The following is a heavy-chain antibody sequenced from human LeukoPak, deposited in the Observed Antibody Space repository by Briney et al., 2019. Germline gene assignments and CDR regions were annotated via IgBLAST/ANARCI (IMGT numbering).Heavy chain of an antibody. V-gene: IGHV4-34*01. Sequence: SETLSLTCAAYGGSFRGYYWSWLRQPPGKGLEWIGEINHSGSTNYNPSLKSRVTISIDTSKNQFSLKLSSMTAADTAVYYCATTRGYWGQGTLVTVSS. J-gene: IGHJ4*02. D-gene: IGHD3-10*01. CDR2: INHSGST. CDR3: ATTRGY. CDR1: GGSFRGYY.